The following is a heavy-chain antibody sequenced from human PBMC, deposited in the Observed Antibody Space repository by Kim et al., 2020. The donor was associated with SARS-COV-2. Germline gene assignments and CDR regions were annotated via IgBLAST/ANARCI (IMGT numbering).Heavy chain of an antibody. CDR3: ARSEADYVWGSYRSVYWYFDL. J-gene: IGHJ2*01. V-gene: IGHV4-39*07. CDR1: GGSISSSSYY. CDR2: IYYSGST. Sequence: SETLSLTCTVSGGSISSSSYYWGWIRQPPGKGLEWIGSIYYSGSTYYNPSLKSRVTISVDTSKNQFSLKLSSVTAADTAVYYCARSEADYVWGSYRSVYWYFDLWGRGTLVTVSS. D-gene: IGHD3-16*02.